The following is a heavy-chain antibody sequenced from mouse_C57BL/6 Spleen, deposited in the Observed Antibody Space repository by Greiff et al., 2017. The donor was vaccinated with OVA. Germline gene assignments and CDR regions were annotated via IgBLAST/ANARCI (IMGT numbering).Heavy chain of an antibody. Sequence: VQRVESGAELAKPGASVKLSCKASGYTFTSYWMHWVKQRPGQGLEWIGYINPSSGYTKYNQKFKDKATLTADKSSSTAYMQLSSLTYEDSAVYYCARSDYYGSSPYYYAMDYWGQGTSVTVSS. D-gene: IGHD1-1*01. CDR1: GYTFTSYW. J-gene: IGHJ4*01. CDR3: ARSDYYGSSPYYYAMDY. V-gene: IGHV1-7*01. CDR2: INPSSGYT.